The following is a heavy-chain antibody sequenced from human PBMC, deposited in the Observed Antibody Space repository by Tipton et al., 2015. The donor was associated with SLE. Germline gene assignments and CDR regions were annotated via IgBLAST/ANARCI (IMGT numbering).Heavy chain of an antibody. CDR2: ISSSSSYI. D-gene: IGHD1-14*01. CDR1: GFTFSSYE. Sequence: SLRLSCAASGFTFSSYEMNWVRQAPGKGLEWVSSISSSSSYIYYADSVKGRFTISRDNAKNSLYLQMNSLRAEDTAVYYCMTSEPPVYFDLWGRGTLVTVSS. CDR3: MTSEPPVYFDL. V-gene: IGHV3-21*01. J-gene: IGHJ2*01.